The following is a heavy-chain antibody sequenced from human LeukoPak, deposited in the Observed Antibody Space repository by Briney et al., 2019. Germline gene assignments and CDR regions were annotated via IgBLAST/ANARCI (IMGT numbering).Heavy chain of an antibody. CDR3: ARQYDRGIMDYFDY. Sequence: GESLKISCRGSGSRFTTYWIGWVRQMPGKGLEWMGIIYPGDSGARYSPSFQGQVTISADKSINTAYLQWSSLKASDTAMYYCARQYDRGIMDYFDYWGQGTLVTVSS. CDR2: IYPGDSGA. D-gene: IGHD3-10*02. J-gene: IGHJ4*02. CDR1: GSRFTTYW. V-gene: IGHV5-51*01.